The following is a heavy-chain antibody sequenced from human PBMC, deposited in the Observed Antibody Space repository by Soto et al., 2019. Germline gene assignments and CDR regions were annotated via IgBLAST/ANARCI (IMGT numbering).Heavy chain of an antibody. CDR1: GGSISSYY. CDR2: IYYSGST. D-gene: IGHD3-10*01. J-gene: IGHJ5*01. CDR3: ARHMARELVANPYWFDA. V-gene: IGHV4-59*08. Sequence: PSETLSLTCTVSGGSISSYYWSWIRQPPGKGLEWIGYIYYSGSTNYNPSLKSRVTMSVDTSKTQFSLRLRSVTAADTAVYYCARHMARELVANPYWFDAWGRGSLVTVSS.